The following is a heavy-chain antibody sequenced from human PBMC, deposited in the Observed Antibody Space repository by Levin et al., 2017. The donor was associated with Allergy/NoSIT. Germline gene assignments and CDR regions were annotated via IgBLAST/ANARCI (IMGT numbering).Heavy chain of an antibody. Sequence: ETLSLTCAASGFTFSNFWMHWVRQAPGKGLVWVSRINSDGSSISYADSVKGRFTISRDNAKNTLYLQMNSLRGEDTAVYYCARDDIDYWGQGTLVTVSS. CDR3: ARDDIDY. CDR2: INSDGSSI. J-gene: IGHJ4*02. D-gene: IGHD3-22*01. V-gene: IGHV3-74*01. CDR1: GFTFSNFW.